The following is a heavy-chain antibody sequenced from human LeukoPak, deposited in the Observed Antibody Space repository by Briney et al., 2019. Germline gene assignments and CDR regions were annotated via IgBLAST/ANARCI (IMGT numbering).Heavy chain of an antibody. V-gene: IGHV3-30*04. J-gene: IGHJ4*02. CDR1: LFTLTVYA. CDR2: IYYDGSLN. Sequence: TGGSLRLSCAASLFTLTVYAMHWVRQAPGKGLEWVAVIYYDGSLNNYADSVKGRFSISRDNSKNTLYLQMTSLRPDDTAGYYCARDVDDSTGFSDYWGQGTLVTVSS. D-gene: IGHD3-22*01. CDR3: ARDVDDSTGFSDY.